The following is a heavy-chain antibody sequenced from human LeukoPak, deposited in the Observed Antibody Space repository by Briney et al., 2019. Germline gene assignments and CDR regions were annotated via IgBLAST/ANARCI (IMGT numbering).Heavy chain of an antibody. V-gene: IGHV1-69*05. D-gene: IGHD6-6*01. Sequence: GASVKVSCKASGHTFTSYDINWVRQAPGQGLEWMGGIIPIFGTANYAQKFQGRVTITTDESTSTVYMELSSLRSEDTAVYYCARDRSFSSPDAFDIWGQGTMVTVSS. J-gene: IGHJ3*02. CDR1: GHTFTSYD. CDR3: ARDRSFSSPDAFDI. CDR2: IIPIFGTA.